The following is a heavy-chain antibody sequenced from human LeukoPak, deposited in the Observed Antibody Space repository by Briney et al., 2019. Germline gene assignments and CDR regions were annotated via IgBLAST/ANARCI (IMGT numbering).Heavy chain of an antibody. D-gene: IGHD6-19*01. CDR3: AKTVADPDY. CDR2: ISGMGGRT. CDR1: GFTFTTYG. J-gene: IGHJ4*02. V-gene: IGHV3-23*01. Sequence: GGSLRLSCADSGFTFTTYGMTGVRQAAGKGLDGVAVISGMGGRTYYADSVKGRFTISRDNSDNTLYLQMNSLRVEDTAVYYCAKTVADPDYWSQGTLATVSS.